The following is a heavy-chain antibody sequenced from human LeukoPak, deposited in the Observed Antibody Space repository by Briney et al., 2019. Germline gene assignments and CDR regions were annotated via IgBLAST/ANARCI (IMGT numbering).Heavy chain of an antibody. J-gene: IGHJ4*02. CDR3: ARSLAVAGTEAADY. D-gene: IGHD6-19*01. CDR1: GGSLSFYY. CDR2: ISQNGDS. V-gene: IGHV4-34*01. Sequence: SETLSLTCGVSGGSLSFYYWSWIRQSPGKGLEWIAEISQNGDSNYNMSLKSRVTISLDKSKNQVSLKLSSVTAADTAVYYCARSLAVAGTEAADYWGQGTLVTVSS.